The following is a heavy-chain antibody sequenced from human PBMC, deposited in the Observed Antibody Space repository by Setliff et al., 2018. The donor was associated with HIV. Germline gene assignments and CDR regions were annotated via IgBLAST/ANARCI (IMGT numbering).Heavy chain of an antibody. J-gene: IGHJ4*02. CDR1: GYTFTSYG. D-gene: IGHD2-2*01. V-gene: IGHV1-18*01. CDR3: ARVYCSTRSCVDEWYFDY. CDR2: ISTYNGNT. Sequence: ASVKVSCKASGYTFTSYGISWVRQAPGQGLEWMGWISTYNGNTNYAQKLQGRVTMTTDTSTSTAYMELRSLKSDDTAIYFCARVYCSTRSCVDEWYFDYWGQGTLVTVSS.